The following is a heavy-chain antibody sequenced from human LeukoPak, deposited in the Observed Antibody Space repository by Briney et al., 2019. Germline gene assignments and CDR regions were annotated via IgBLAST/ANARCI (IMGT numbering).Heavy chain of an antibody. CDR1: GYSFTSYW. CDR2: IYPGDSDT. Sequence: GESLKISCKGSGYSFTSYWIGWVRQMPGKGLEWMGIIYPGDSDTRYSPSFQGQVTISADKSISTAYLQWSTLEAPDTAIYYCTRHWGVVSAANNKWFDPWGQGTLVTVSS. CDR3: TRHWGVVSAANNKWFDP. D-gene: IGHD2-2*01. J-gene: IGHJ5*02. V-gene: IGHV5-51*01.